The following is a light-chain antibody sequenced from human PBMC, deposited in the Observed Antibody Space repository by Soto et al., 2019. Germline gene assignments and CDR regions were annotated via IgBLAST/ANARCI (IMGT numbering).Light chain of an antibody. Sequence: QSALTQPPSPSGSPGQSVTISCTGTSSDVGGYNYVSWYQQYPGRAPKLMIYEVTKRPSGVPDRFSGSKSGNTASLTVSGLQAEDGADYYCSSYAASNNFYFVFGGGTKLTVL. CDR3: SSYAASNNFYFV. CDR2: EVT. J-gene: IGLJ3*02. V-gene: IGLV2-8*01. CDR1: SSDVGGYNY.